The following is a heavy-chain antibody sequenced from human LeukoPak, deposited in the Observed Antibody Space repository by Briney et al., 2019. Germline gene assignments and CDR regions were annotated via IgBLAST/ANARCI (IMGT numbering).Heavy chain of an antibody. CDR2: ISSNGGST. CDR3: VNQISGWVS. CDR1: GFTFSSLT. D-gene: IGHD6-19*01. Sequence: GGSLRLSCAASGFTFSSLTMHWVRQAPGKGLEYVSAISSNGGSTFYADSVKGRFSISRDDSKNTLYLQMSSLRAEDTAVYYCVNQISGWVSWGQGTLVTVSS. V-gene: IGHV3-64D*06. J-gene: IGHJ5*02.